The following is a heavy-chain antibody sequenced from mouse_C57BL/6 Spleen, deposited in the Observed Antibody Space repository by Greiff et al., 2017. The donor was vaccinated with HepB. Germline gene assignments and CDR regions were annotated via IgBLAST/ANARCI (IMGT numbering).Heavy chain of an antibody. CDR1: GYTFTDYE. D-gene: IGHD1-1*01. J-gene: IGHJ1*03. Sequence: VQLQQSGAELVRPGASVTLSCKASGYTFTDYEMHWVKQTPVHGLEWLGAIDPETGGTAYNQKFKGKAILTADKSSSTAYMELRSLTSEDSAVYYCTPFITTVVARWYFDVWGTGTTVTVSS. CDR2: IDPETGGT. V-gene: IGHV1-15*01. CDR3: TPFITTVVARWYFDV.